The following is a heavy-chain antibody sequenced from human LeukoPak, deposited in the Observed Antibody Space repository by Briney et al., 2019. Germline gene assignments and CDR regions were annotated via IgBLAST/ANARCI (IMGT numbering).Heavy chain of an antibody. CDR2: IIPIFGTA. D-gene: IGHD3-22*01. CDR1: GGTFSSYA. J-gene: IGHJ6*03. Sequence: ASVKVSCKASGGTFSSYAISWVRQAPGQGLEWMGGIIPIFGTANYAQKFQGRVTITADKSTSTAYMELSSLRSEDTAVYYCARDGHKGYYDSSGYGYYYYMDVWGKGTTVTISS. V-gene: IGHV1-69*06. CDR3: ARDGHKGYYDSSGYGYYYYMDV.